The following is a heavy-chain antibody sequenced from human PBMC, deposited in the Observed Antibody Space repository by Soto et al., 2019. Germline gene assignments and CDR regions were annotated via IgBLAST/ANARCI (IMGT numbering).Heavy chain of an antibody. CDR1: GFTFGEYG. CDR2: IRSKAYGETT. CDR3: SRKAKQVVPAEQFDF. D-gene: IGHD2-2*01. Sequence: GGSLRLSCTASGFTFGEYGLSWFRQAPGKGLEWLGYIRSKAYGETTEYAASVRDRFTISRDDSKSIAYLQMESLKTEDTAVYYCSRKAKQVVPAEQFDFWGQGTLVTVSS. J-gene: IGHJ4*02. V-gene: IGHV3-49*03.